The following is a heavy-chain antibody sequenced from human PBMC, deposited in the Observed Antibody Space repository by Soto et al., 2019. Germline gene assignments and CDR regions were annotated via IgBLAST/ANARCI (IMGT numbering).Heavy chain of an antibody. CDR1: GDSITSYW. Sequence: KPSETLSLTCTVSGDSITSYWWSWVRQPPGKGLEWIAYIHYSEGSNYNPSLKSRVTISVDTPKNQVSLKLSSVTAADTAVYFCARHGWLVRGVGSYWFDPRGQGTLVTVSS. CDR2: IHYSEGS. D-gene: IGHD6-19*01. CDR3: ARHGWLVRGVGSYWFDP. V-gene: IGHV4-59*01. J-gene: IGHJ5*02.